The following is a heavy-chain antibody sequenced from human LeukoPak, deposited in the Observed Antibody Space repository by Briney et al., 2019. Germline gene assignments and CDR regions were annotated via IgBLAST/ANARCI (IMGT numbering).Heavy chain of an antibody. CDR1: GFTFSSYA. D-gene: IGHD5-18*01. J-gene: IGHJ4*02. CDR2: ISYDGSNK. V-gene: IGHV3-30-3*01. CDR3: AKVPADTYGYEGDY. Sequence: GRSLRLSCAASGFTFSSYAMHWVRQAPGKGLEWVAVISYDGSNKYYADSVKGRFTISRDNSKNTLYLQMNSLRAEDTAVYYCAKVPADTYGYEGDYWGQGTLVTVSS.